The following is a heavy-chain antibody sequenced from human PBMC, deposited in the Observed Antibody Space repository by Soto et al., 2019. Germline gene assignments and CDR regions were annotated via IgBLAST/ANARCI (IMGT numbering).Heavy chain of an antibody. CDR1: GDSISTFY. CDR2: VYYTGST. D-gene: IGHD3-22*01. V-gene: IGHV4-59*01. CDR3: ARGRTVRNYADDSSDYFYFFDY. Sequence: SETLSLTCTVSGDSISTFYWGWMRQSPGKELEWIGYVYYTGSTNYNPSLKSRVTISVDRSKNQFSLKLTFANAADTAVYYCARGRTVRNYADDSSDYFYFFDYWGQGTQVTVSS. J-gene: IGHJ4*02.